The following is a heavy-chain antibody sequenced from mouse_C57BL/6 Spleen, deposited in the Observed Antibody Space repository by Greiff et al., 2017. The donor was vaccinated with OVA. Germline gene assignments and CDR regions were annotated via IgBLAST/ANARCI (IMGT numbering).Heavy chain of an antibody. CDR3: ARHEGGYFDY. D-gene: IGHD1-1*02. CDR2: ISSGGSYT. V-gene: IGHV5-6*01. CDR1: GFTFSSYG. Sequence: EVQRVESGGDLVKPGGSLKLSCAASGFTFSSYGMSWVRQTPDKRLEWVATISSGGSYTYYPDSVKGRFTISRDNAKNTLYLQMSSLKSEDTAMYYCARHEGGYFDYWGQGTTLTVSS. J-gene: IGHJ2*01.